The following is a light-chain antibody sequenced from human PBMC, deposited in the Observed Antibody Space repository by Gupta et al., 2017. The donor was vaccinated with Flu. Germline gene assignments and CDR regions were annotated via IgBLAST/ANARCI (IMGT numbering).Light chain of an antibody. CDR1: QDINNY. Sequence: DVHMTQSPSSLSASVGDRITITCQASQDINNYLSWYQQKPGQAPKPLIYDASNLETGVPSRFSGGRSGTDYTFTISSLQPEDIGTYFCLQSDNLPLTFGGGTKVEIK. V-gene: IGKV1-33*01. CDR3: LQSDNLPLT. J-gene: IGKJ4*01. CDR2: DAS.